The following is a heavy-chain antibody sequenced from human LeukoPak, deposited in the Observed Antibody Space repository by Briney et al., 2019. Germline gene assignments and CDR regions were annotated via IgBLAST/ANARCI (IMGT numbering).Heavy chain of an antibody. D-gene: IGHD3-10*01. CDR1: GFTFSDYG. V-gene: IGHV3-23*01. Sequence: PGGSLRLSCAASGFTFSDYGMSWVRQAPGKGLEWVSAIGGSGTYTSSAESVKGRFIISRDNSKSTLYLQMNSLRAEDTAVYYCAKAPYSSGSYYCDYWGQGTLVTVSS. CDR3: AKAPYSSGSYYCDY. CDR2: IGGSGTYT. J-gene: IGHJ4*02.